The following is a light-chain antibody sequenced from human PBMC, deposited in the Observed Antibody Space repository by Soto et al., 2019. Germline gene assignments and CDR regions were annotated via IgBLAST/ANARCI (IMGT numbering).Light chain of an antibody. J-gene: IGKJ4*01. Sequence: EIVLTQSPATLSLSPGERATLSCRASQSVRGSLAWYQQKPGQAPRILIYDASNRATGIPARFSGGGSGTDFTLTISSLEPEDFAVYYCQQRSNWPLTFGGGTKVEIK. CDR3: QQRSNWPLT. CDR1: QSVRGS. CDR2: DAS. V-gene: IGKV3-11*01.